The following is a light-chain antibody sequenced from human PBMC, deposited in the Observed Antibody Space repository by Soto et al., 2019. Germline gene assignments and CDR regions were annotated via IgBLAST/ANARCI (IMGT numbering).Light chain of an antibody. CDR1: QSVSSY. CDR2: DAS. CDR3: QQLSNWPPS. Sequence: EIVLTQSPATLSLSPGERATLSCRASQSVSSYLAWYQQKPGQAPRLLIYDASNKATGIPARFSGSGSGTDFTLTIRSLEPEDFAVYYCQQLSNWPPSFGRGTKVEIK. V-gene: IGKV3-11*01. J-gene: IGKJ4*01.